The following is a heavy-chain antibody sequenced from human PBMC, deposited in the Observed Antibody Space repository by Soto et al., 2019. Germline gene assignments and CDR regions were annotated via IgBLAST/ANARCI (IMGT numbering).Heavy chain of an antibody. Sequence: GGSLRLSCAASGFTFSSSWMSWVRQAPGKGLEWVANIQQDGNEKYYVEFVKGRFTISRDNAQNSLYLQMNSLRAEDTAVYYCATGAKTFDYWGQGTLVTVSS. D-gene: IGHD7-27*01. CDR3: ATGAKTFDY. J-gene: IGHJ4*02. CDR2: IQQDGNEK. CDR1: GFTFSSSW. V-gene: IGHV3-7*01.